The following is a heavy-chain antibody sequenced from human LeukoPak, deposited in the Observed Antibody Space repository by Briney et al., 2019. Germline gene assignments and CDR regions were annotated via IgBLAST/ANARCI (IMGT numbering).Heavy chain of an antibody. Sequence: SETLSLTCAVYGGSFSGYYWSWIRQPPGKGLEWIGEINHSGSTNYNPSLKSRVTISVDTSKNQFSLKLSSVTAADPAVYYCARDIQYIAAVRGGDYWGQGTLVTVSS. V-gene: IGHV4-34*01. CDR1: GGSFSGYY. CDR3: ARDIQYIAAVRGGDY. CDR2: INHSGST. D-gene: IGHD6-13*01. J-gene: IGHJ4*02.